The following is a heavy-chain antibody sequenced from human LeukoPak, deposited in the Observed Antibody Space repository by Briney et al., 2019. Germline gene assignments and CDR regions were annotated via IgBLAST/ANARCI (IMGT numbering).Heavy chain of an antibody. D-gene: IGHD3-16*01. V-gene: IGHV4-59*01. Sequence: SETLSLTCTVSGGSISSYYWSWIRQPPGKGLEWIGYIYYSGSTNYNPSLKSRVTISVDTSKNQFSLKPSSVTAADTAVYYCARDGEGGGYDYWGQGTLVTVSS. J-gene: IGHJ4*02. CDR2: IYYSGST. CDR3: ARDGEGGGYDY. CDR1: GGSISSYY.